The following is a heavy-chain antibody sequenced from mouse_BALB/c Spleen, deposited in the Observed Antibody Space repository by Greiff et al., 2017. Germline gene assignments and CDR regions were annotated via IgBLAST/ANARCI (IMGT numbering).Heavy chain of an antibody. CDR3: ARLAKNYAMDY. J-gene: IGHJ4*01. CDR1: GFTFSSYT. V-gene: IGHV5-12-2*01. CDR2: ISNGGGST. Sequence: EVTLVESGGGLVQPGGSLKLSCAASGFTFSSYTMSWVRQTPAKRLEWVVYISNGGGSTYYPDTVKGRFTISRDNAKNTLYLQMSSLKSEDTAMYYSARLAKNYAMDYWGQGTSVTVSS.